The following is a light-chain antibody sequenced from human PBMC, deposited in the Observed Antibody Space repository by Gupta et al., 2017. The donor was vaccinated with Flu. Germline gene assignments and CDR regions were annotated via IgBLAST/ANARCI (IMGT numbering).Light chain of an antibody. CDR3: MQGAHWPWT. J-gene: IGKJ1*01. CDR2: LVS. V-gene: IGKV2-30*01. CDR1: HGLLYSDGNIY. Sequence: DVVMTQSPLSLPVTVGQPASISCRSSHGLLYSDGNIYLHWFQQRPGHSPRRLIHLVSYRDSGVPDRFSGSGSGTDFTLKISRVEAEDVGVYYCMQGAHWPWTFGQGTKVEIK.